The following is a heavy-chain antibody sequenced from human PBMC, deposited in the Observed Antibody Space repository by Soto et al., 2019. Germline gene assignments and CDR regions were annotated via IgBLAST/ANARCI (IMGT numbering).Heavy chain of an antibody. CDR3: ARTRATPASRNLDY. CDR1: GGSISSYY. CDR2: INYTGGT. J-gene: IGHJ4*02. Sequence: SETLSLTCTVSGGSISSYYWSWIRQPPGKGLEWIGEINYTGGTNYNPSLKSRVTISVDTSKDQFSLQLSSVTAADTAVYYCARTRATPASRNLDYWGQGTLVTVSS. D-gene: IGHD1-1*01. V-gene: IGHV4-59*12.